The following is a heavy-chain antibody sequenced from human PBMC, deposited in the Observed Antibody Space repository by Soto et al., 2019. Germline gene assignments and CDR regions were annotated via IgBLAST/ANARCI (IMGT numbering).Heavy chain of an antibody. V-gene: IGHV3-30*18. CDR2: ISYDGNNK. J-gene: IGHJ5*02. D-gene: IGHD4-4*01. Sequence: GGSLRLSCAASGFTFSSYGMHWVCQAPGKGLEWVAVISYDGNNKFYADSVKGRFTISRDNSKNTLYLQMNSLRAEDTAVYYCAKSDSNYGYNWFDPWGQGTLVTSPQ. CDR1: GFTFSSYG. CDR3: AKSDSNYGYNWFDP.